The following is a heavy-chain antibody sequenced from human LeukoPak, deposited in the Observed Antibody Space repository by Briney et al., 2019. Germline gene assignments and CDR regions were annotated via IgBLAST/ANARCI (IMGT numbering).Heavy chain of an antibody. CDR2: ISGGNT. J-gene: IGHJ3*02. CDR1: GFTFSRFA. Sequence: GGSLRLSCAASGFTFSRFAMSWVRQAPGKGLEWVSRISGGNTYYANSVKGRFTISRDNSKNTLYVQMNSLRAEDTAVYCCAKIFSYYRDTNLWWAFDIWGQGTMVTVSS. V-gene: IGHV3-23*01. CDR3: AKIFSYYRDTNLWWAFDI. D-gene: IGHD4/OR15-4a*01.